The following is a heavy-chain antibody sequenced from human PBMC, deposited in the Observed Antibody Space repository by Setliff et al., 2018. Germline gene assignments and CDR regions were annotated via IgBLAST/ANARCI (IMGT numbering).Heavy chain of an antibody. CDR2: IHASGSP. J-gene: IGHJ4*02. V-gene: IGHV4-4*07. Sequence: PSETLSLTCAVYGDSFSDYYWSWIRQSDGKRLEWIGRIHASGSPNYNPSLKSRVTISLDPSANQFSLNLSSVTAADTAFYYCAKERYFDWFFEDWGQGTLVTV. CDR1: GDSFSDYY. D-gene: IGHD3-9*01. CDR3: AKERYFDWFFED.